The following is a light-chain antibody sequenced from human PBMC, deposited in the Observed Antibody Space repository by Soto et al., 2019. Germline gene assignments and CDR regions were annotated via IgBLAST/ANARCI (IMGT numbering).Light chain of an antibody. V-gene: IGKV2-30*01. CDR1: QILVDRDGKTN. J-gene: IGKJ1*01. CDR3: MQGTLWPWT. Sequence: DVVMTQSPLSLPVTLGQPASISCSSSQILVDRDGKTNFNWYQWRPGQPPRRLIYKISYRDSGVPDRFSGSGSGTYFTLQISRVEAEDVGFYYCMQGTLWPWTFGQGTKVDIK. CDR2: KIS.